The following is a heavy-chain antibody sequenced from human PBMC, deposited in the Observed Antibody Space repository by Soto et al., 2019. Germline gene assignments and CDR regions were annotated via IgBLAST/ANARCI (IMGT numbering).Heavy chain of an antibody. D-gene: IGHD3-9*01. J-gene: IGHJ4*02. CDR2: INSDGSTT. CDR1: GFTLSSYW. V-gene: IGHV3-74*01. Sequence: GGSLRLSCAASGFTLSSYWMHWVRQAPGKGLVWVSHINSDGSTTNYADSVKGRFTISRDNAKNTLYLQMNSLRAEDTAVYYCARSSGYVDYWGPGTLVTVSS. CDR3: ARSSGYVDY.